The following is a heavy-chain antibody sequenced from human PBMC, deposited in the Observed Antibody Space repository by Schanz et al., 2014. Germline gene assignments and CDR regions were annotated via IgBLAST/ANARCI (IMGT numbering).Heavy chain of an antibody. D-gene: IGHD3-10*02. CDR3: ARDRRLFDRDDLYYFDS. Sequence: QVQLVQSGAEVKKPGASVRVSCKASGYTFTTYAMSWVRQAPGQGLEWVGWISVYTGNTKYGQKVQGRVTMTADTSTNTACMELRSLRSDDTAVYYCARDRRLFDRDDLYYFDSWGQGTLVTVSS. V-gene: IGHV1-18*01. CDR1: GYTFTTYA. J-gene: IGHJ4*02. CDR2: ISVYTGNT.